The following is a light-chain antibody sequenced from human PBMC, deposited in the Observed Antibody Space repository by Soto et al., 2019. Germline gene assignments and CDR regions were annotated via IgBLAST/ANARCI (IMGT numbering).Light chain of an antibody. V-gene: IGKV1-5*01. CDR1: QSINNL. J-gene: IGKJ1*01. Sequence: DVQMTQSPSTLSASVGGRVTITCRASQSINNLLAWYQQKPGKAPKFLIYDVSTLESGVPSRFSGSGSGTEFTLTISSLQPEDFATYYCQQYDSYCTFGQGTKVDI. CDR2: DVS. CDR3: QQYDSYCT.